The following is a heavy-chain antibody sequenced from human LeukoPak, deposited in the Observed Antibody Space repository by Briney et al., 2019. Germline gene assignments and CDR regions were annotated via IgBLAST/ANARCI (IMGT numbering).Heavy chain of an antibody. CDR1: GYTFTSYD. J-gene: IGHJ4*02. V-gene: IGHV1-8*01. D-gene: IGHD6-13*01. CDR2: MNPNSGNT. CDR3: ARASARTRIAAAGTIGY. Sequence: ASVKVSCKASGYTFTSYDINWVRRATGQGLEWMGWMNPNSGNTGYAQKFQGRVTMTRNTSISTAYMELSSLRSEDTAVYYCARASARTRIAAAGTIGYWGQGTLVTVSS.